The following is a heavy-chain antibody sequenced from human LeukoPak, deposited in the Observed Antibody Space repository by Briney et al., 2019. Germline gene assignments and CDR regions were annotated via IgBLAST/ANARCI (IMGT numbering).Heavy chain of an antibody. CDR2: INPNSGGT. Sequence: ASVKVSCKASGYTFTGYYMHWVRQAPGQGLEWMGWINPNSGGTNYAQKFQGRVTMTRDTSISTAYMELSRLRSDDTAVYYCARDLEGFGGATAYWGQGTLVTVSS. CDR1: GYTFTGYY. V-gene: IGHV1-2*02. CDR3: ARDLEGFGGATAY. J-gene: IGHJ4*02. D-gene: IGHD3-16*01.